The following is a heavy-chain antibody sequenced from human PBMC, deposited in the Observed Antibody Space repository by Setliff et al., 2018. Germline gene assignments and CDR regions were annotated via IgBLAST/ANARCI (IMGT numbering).Heavy chain of an antibody. D-gene: IGHD2-21*02. CDR3: AKSGGDHCCPLYHHYYMDV. Sequence: GGSLSLSCAASGFTFSIYSMNWVRQAPGKGLEWIAYISSGSNSIFHADSVMGRFTISRDNARNSLYLQMNRLSPEDTAVYYCAKSGGDHCCPLYHHYYMDVWGKGTTVTVSS. J-gene: IGHJ6*03. V-gene: IGHV3-48*01. CDR2: ISSGSNSI. CDR1: GFTFSIYS.